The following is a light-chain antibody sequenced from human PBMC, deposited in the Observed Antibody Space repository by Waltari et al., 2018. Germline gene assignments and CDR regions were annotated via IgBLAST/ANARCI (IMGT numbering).Light chain of an antibody. V-gene: IGKV1-9*01. J-gene: IGKJ5*01. Sequence: IQLTQSPSSLSASVGDRVTITCRASQGISSNLAWYQQKPGKAPKLLISAASTLQSGVPLRFSGSGPGTDFTLTISSLQPEDFATYYCQQLNSYPITFGQGTRLEIK. CDR2: AAS. CDR3: QQLNSYPIT. CDR1: QGISSN.